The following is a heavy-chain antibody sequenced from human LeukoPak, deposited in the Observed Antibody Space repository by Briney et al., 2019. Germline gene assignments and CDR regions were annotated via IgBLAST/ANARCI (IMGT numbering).Heavy chain of an antibody. CDR2: INTDGSST. J-gene: IGHJ4*02. D-gene: IGHD2-15*01. Sequence: GGSLRLSCAASGFTFSSYWMHWVRQAPGKGLVWVSHINTDGSSTTYADSVKGRLTISRDNSKKTVYVQVNSLRADDTAVYYCVRKVIVATNYFDLWGQGTLVTVSS. CDR3: VRKVIVATNYFDL. CDR1: GFTFSSYW. V-gene: IGHV3-74*01.